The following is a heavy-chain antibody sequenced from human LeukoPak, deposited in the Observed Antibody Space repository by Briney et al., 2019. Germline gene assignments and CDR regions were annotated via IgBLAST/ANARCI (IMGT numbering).Heavy chain of an antibody. J-gene: IGHJ4*02. V-gene: IGHV3-23*01. CDR3: ARDRSGVKYSGYDFDY. Sequence: GGSLRLSCAASGFSFTNYAMSWVRQAPARGPEWVSSLRGDGETFYADSVKGRFTLSRDDSRNTVYLQVNSLRAEDTAVYYCARDRSGVKYSGYDFDYWGQGTLVTVSS. CDR2: LRGDGET. CDR1: GFSFTNYA. D-gene: IGHD5-12*01.